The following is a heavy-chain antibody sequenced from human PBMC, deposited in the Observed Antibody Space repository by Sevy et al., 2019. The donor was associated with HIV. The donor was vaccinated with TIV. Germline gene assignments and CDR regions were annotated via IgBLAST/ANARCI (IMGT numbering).Heavy chain of an antibody. CDR3: ARHCSSNSCSHAFDI. J-gene: IGHJ3*02. V-gene: IGHV4-34*01. Sequence: SETLFLACAVYGGSFSGYYWSWIRQPPGKGLEWIGEINHSGSTNYNPSLKSRVTISGDTSKNQFSLKLSSATAADTAVYYCARHCSSNSCSHAFDIWGQGTMVTVSS. D-gene: IGHD2-2*01. CDR1: GGSFSGYY. CDR2: INHSGST.